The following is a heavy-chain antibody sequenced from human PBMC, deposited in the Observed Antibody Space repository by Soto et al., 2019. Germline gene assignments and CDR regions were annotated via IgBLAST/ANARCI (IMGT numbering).Heavy chain of an antibody. CDR2: IKQDGSEK. D-gene: IGHD5-18*01. CDR1: GFTFSSYW. J-gene: IGHJ4*02. V-gene: IGHV3-7*01. Sequence: GGSLRLSGAACGFTFSSYWISWVRQAPWKGLEWVANIKQDGSEKYYVDSVKGRFTISRDNAKNSLYLQMNSLRAEDTAVYYWARERIQVEVDYWGQGTLVAVSS. CDR3: ARERIQVEVDY.